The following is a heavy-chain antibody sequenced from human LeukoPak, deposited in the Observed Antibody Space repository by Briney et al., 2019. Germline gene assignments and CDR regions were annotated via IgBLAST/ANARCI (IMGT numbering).Heavy chain of an antibody. V-gene: IGHV5-10-1*01. CDR2: IDPSDSYT. CDR3: ARQDF. Sequence: GESLQISCKVSGYSFTTYWISWVRQMPGKGLEWMGRIDPSDSYTDYAPSFQGHVTISADRSLSTAYLQWYSLKASDTAMYYCARQDFWGQGTLLTVSP. CDR1: GYSFTTYW. J-gene: IGHJ4*02.